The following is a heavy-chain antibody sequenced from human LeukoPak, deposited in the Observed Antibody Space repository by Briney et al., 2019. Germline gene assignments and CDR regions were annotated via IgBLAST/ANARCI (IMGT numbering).Heavy chain of an antibody. D-gene: IGHD3-3*01. Sequence: SETLSLTCTVSGGSISTGGYYWSWIRQPPGKGLEWIGYIYYSGSTNYNPSLKSRVTISVDTSKNQFSLKLSSVTAADTAVYYCARGSYYDFWSGYYTNYYYYMDVWGKGTTVTVSS. J-gene: IGHJ6*03. CDR1: GGSISTGGYY. V-gene: IGHV4-61*08. CDR3: ARGSYYDFWSGYYTNYYYYMDV. CDR2: IYYSGST.